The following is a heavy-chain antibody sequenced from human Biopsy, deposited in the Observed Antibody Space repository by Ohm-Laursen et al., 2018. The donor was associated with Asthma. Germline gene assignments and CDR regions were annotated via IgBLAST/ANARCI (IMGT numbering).Heavy chain of an antibody. V-gene: IGHV4-39*07. D-gene: IGHD5-24*01. CDR2: IYKSGQV. J-gene: IGHJ3*02. CDR1: GGSISSNFYY. Sequence: SDTLSLTCTVSGGSISSNFYYWGWIRQPPGKGLEWIGNIYKSGQVYYNLSLKSRVTISVDTSKNQFSLKLTSVTAADTAVYYCARGSGSNLSYPDAFDIWGQGTMVTVSS. CDR3: ARGSGSNLSYPDAFDI.